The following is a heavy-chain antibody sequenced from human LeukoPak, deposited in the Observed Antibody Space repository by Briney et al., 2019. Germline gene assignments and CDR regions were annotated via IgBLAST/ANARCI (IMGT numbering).Heavy chain of an antibody. J-gene: IGHJ4*02. CDR1: GFTYSSYA. CDR2: ISGSGGST. V-gene: IGHV3-23*01. CDR3: AKGFMSSGWYFDY. Sequence: PGGSLRLSCAASGFTYSSYAMSWVRQAPGKGLEWVSAISGSGGSTYYADSVKGRFTISRDNSKNTLYLQMNSLRAEDTAVYYCAKGFMSSGWYFDYWGQGTLVTVSS. D-gene: IGHD6-19*01.